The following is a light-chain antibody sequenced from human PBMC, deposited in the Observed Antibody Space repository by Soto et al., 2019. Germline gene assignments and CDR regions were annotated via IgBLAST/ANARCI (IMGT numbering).Light chain of an antibody. Sequence: QSVLTQPPSASGTPGQRVTISCSGSSSNIGSNYVYWYQQLPGTAPKLLIYRNNQRPSGVPDRFSGSKSGTSASLAISGLRSDDEADYYGAAWDDSRSAVFGPGTKRTVL. V-gene: IGLV1-47*01. J-gene: IGLJ1*01. CDR1: SSNIGSNY. CDR2: RNN. CDR3: AAWDDSRSAV.